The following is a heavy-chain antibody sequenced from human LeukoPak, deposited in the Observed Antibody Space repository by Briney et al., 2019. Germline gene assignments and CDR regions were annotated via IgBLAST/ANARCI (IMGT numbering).Heavy chain of an antibody. V-gene: IGHV1-69*05. J-gene: IGHJ4*02. Sequence: SVKVSCKASGGSFTSYAITWVRQAPGQGLEWMGRIIPIFGPANYAQKFQGRVTITTDESTSTSSIELSTLTAVDTAVYYCARAATYYYDSSGDWGQGTLVTVSS. CDR1: GGSFTSYA. CDR2: IIPIFGPA. CDR3: ARAATYYYDSSGD. D-gene: IGHD3-22*01.